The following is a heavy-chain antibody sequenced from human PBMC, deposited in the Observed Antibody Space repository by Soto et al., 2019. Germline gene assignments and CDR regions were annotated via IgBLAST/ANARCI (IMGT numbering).Heavy chain of an antibody. V-gene: IGHV3-21*01. Sequence: GGSLRLSXAASGFTFSSFTMNWVRQAPGKGLEWVASISRSSIYMYYSDSLKGRVTISRDNAKNSLYLQMNSLRAEDTAIYYCAREELDYWGQGTLVTVSS. J-gene: IGHJ4*02. CDR3: AREELDY. CDR2: ISRSSIYM. D-gene: IGHD1-7*01. CDR1: GFTFSSFT.